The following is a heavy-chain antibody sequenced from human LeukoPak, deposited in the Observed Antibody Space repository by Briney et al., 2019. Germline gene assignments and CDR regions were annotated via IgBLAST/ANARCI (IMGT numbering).Heavy chain of an antibody. CDR1: EFSVGSNY. J-gene: IGHJ3*02. V-gene: IGHV3-66*01. D-gene: IGHD3-16*01. Sequence: GGSLRLSCAASEFSVGSNYMTWVRQAPGKGLEWVSLIYSGGSTYYADSVKGRFTISRDNSKNTLYLQMNSLRAEDTAVYYCAKVGLRLGGAFDIWGQGTMVTVSS. CDR3: AKVGLRLGGAFDI. CDR2: IYSGGST.